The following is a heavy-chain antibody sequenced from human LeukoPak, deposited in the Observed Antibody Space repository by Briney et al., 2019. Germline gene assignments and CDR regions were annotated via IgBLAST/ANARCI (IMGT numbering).Heavy chain of an antibody. CDR1: GFTFTSSA. J-gene: IGHJ4*02. Sequence: SVKVSCKASGFTFTSSAVQRVRQARGQRLEWIGWIVVGSGNTNYAQKFQERVTITRDMSTSTAYMELSSLRSEDTAVYYCAAPQTEWELNYWGQGTLATVSS. CDR3: AAPQTEWELNY. V-gene: IGHV1-58*01. CDR2: IVVGSGNT. D-gene: IGHD1-26*01.